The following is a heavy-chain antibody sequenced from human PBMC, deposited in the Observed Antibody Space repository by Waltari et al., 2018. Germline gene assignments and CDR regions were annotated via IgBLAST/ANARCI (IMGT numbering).Heavy chain of an antibody. CDR3: ARDAAGYTDPYYFDY. CDR2: MYTSGRT. CDR1: GGPISSYY. J-gene: IGHJ4*02. D-gene: IGHD6-13*01. V-gene: IGHV4-4*07. Sequence: QVQLQESGPGLVKPSETLSLTCTVSGGPISSYYWSWIRQPAGKGLEWIGRMYTSGRTNYNPSLKSRVTMSVDTSKNQFSLKLSSVTAADTAVYYCARDAAGYTDPYYFDYWGQGTLVTVSS.